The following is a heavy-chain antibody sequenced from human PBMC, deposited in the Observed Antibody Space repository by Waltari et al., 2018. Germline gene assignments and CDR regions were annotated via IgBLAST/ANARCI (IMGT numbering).Heavy chain of an antibody. CDR1: GFTFSSYA. Sequence: EVQLLESGGGLVQPGGSLRLSCAASGFTFSSYAMSWVRQAPGKGLEWLSGITGSGGNTYYADSVKGRFTISRDNSKNTLYLQMNSLRAEDTAVYYCAKEGRIVVVSAASYFDFWGQGTLVTVSS. J-gene: IGHJ4*02. CDR3: AKEGRIVVVSAASYFDF. D-gene: IGHD2-2*01. V-gene: IGHV3-23*01. CDR2: ITGSGGNT.